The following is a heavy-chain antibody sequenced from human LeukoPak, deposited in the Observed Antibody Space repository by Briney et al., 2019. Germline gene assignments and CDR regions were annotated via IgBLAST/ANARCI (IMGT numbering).Heavy chain of an antibody. CDR3: ARVYDFWSGYYPNGGFDY. J-gene: IGHJ4*02. CDR1: GFTFSSYW. D-gene: IGHD3-3*01. V-gene: IGHV3-7*01. CDR2: IKQDGSEK. Sequence: GGSLRLSCAASGFTFSSYWMSWVRQAPGKGLEWVANIKQDGSEKYYVDSVKGRFTISRDNSKNSLYLQMNSLRAEDTAVYYCARVYDFWSGYYPNGGFDYWGQRTLVTVSS.